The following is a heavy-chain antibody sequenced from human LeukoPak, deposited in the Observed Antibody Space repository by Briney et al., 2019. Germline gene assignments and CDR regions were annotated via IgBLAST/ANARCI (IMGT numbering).Heavy chain of an antibody. CDR1: GFTFSSYS. D-gene: IGHD5-12*01. J-gene: IGHJ6*02. Sequence: GGSLRLSCAASGFTFSSYSMNWVRQAPGKGLEWVSYISSGSSTIYYADSVKGRFTISRDNSNNTLYLQMNSLRAEDTAVYYCAREYSDYGYYYNMEVWGQGTTVTVSS. CDR2: ISSGSSTI. V-gene: IGHV3-48*01. CDR3: AREYSDYGYYYNMEV.